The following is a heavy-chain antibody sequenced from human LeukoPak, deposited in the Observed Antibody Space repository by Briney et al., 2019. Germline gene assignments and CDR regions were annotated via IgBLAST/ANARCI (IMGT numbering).Heavy chain of an antibody. CDR2: ISWNSGSI. J-gene: IGHJ4*02. D-gene: IGHD4-17*01. CDR3: AKAHPFQTTVTTPDFDY. Sequence: GGSLRLSCAASGFTFDDYAMHWVRQAPGKGLEWVSGISWNSGSIGYADSVEGRFTISRDNAKNSPYLQMNSLRAEDTALYYCAKAHPFQTTVTTPDFDYWGQGTLVTVSS. CDR1: GFTFDDYA. V-gene: IGHV3-9*01.